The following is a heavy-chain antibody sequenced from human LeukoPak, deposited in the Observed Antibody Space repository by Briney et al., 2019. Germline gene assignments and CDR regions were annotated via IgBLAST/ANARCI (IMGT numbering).Heavy chain of an antibody. Sequence: ASVKVSCKASGYTFTTYDINWVRQAPGQGLEWVAWMNPNSGGTVYAQNFQGRVTLARDTSIGTAYMELNSLTSEDTAVYYCARGAIFGVTTRGYGMDVWAKGLRSPSL. V-gene: IGHV1-8*01. J-gene: IGHJ6*02. CDR1: GYTFTTYD. CDR3: ARGAIFGVTTRGYGMDV. D-gene: IGHD3-3*01. CDR2: MNPNSGGT.